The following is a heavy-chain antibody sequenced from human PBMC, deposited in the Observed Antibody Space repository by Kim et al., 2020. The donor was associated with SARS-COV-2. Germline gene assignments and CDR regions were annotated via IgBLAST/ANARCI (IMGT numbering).Heavy chain of an antibody. CDR3: ARRGVGATMAFDI. D-gene: IGHD1-26*01. V-gene: IGHV1-69*02. Sequence: YAQKFQGRVTITADKSTSTAYMELSSLRSEDTAVYYCARRGVGATMAFDIWGQGTMVTVSS. J-gene: IGHJ3*02.